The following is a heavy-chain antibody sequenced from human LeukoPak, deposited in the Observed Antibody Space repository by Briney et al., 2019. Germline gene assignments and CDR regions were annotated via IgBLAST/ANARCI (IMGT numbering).Heavy chain of an antibody. J-gene: IGHJ4*02. Sequence: GESLKISCKGSGYSFTSYWIGWVRQMPGKGLEWMGIIYPGDSDTRYSPSFQGQVTISADKSISTAYLQWSSLKASDTAMYYCARHSPYYYDSSGYFDYWGQGTLVTVSS. D-gene: IGHD3-22*01. CDR2: IYPGDSDT. V-gene: IGHV5-51*01. CDR3: ARHSPYYYDSSGYFDY. CDR1: GYSFTSYW.